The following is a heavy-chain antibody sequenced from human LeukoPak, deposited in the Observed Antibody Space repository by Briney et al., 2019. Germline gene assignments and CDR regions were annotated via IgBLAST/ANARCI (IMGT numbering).Heavy chain of an antibody. Sequence: GGSLRLSCAASGFTFSSYAMSWVRQAPGKGLEWVSVISGSDGRIYYADSVKGRFTISRDNAKNSLYLQMNSLRAEDTAVYYCARDIVVVPEDYWGQGTLVTVSS. D-gene: IGHD2-2*01. J-gene: IGHJ4*02. CDR3: ARDIVVVPEDY. CDR1: GFTFSSYA. V-gene: IGHV3-23*01. CDR2: ISGSDGRI.